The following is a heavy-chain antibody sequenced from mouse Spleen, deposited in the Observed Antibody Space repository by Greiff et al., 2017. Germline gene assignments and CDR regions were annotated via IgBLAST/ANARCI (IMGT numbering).Heavy chain of an antibody. V-gene: IGHV6-3*01. CDR1: GFTFSNYW. Sequence: EVQGVESGGGLVQPGGSMKLSCVASGFTFSNYWMNWVRQSPEKGLEWVAQIRLKSDNYATHYAESVKGRFTISRDDSKSSVYLQMNNLRAEDTGIYYCTEGDSSGYVTFAYWGQGTLVTVSA. CDR3: TEGDSSGYVTFAY. J-gene: IGHJ3*01. CDR2: IRLKSDNYAT. D-gene: IGHD3-2*01.